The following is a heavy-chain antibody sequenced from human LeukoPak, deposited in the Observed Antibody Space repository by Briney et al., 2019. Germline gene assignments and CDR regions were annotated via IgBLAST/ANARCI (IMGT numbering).Heavy chain of an antibody. Sequence: GGSLRLSCEASGFTFSTHAMNWIRQTPGKGPEWLSVISGDVQTTTYASSVKGRFTISRDNSKNTLYLEMNGLRVEDTAIYYCAKDGYYSSANHFARLHFDLWGRGTRVTVSS. V-gene: IGHV3-23*01. D-gene: IGHD3-3*01. J-gene: IGHJ2*01. CDR3: AKDGYYSSANHFARLHFDL. CDR1: GFTFSTHA. CDR2: ISGDVQTT.